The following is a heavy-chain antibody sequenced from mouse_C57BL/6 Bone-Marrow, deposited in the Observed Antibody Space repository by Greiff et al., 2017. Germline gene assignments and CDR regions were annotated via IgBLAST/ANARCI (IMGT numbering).Heavy chain of an antibody. Sequence: QVQLQQSGPELVKPGASVKLSCKASGYTFTSYGINWVKQRPGQGLEWIGWIYPCDGSTNYNEKFKGKATLTVDTSSSTAYMELHSLTTEDSAVYFCGRGGSIVTFDYWGRGNALTVSS. CDR3: GRGGSIVTFDY. D-gene: IGHD2-5*01. CDR1: GYTFTSYG. CDR2: IYPCDGST. V-gene: IGHV1-85*01. J-gene: IGHJ2*01.